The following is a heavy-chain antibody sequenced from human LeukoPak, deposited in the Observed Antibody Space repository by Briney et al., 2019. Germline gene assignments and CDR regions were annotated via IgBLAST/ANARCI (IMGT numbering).Heavy chain of an antibody. Sequence: SETVSLNCTVSAGTSSSSSYVWGWIRQPPGKGVEWIGSIYYSGCSYYNPTLMSRVAISEDTSKHQYTLKLSAETAADTAVCYFATIKIAAAGKICDHWAQGTRVTVST. CDR3: ATIKIAAAGKICDH. V-gene: IGHV4-39*01. CDR2: IYYSGCS. CDR1: AGTSSSSSYV. J-gene: IGHJ4*02. D-gene: IGHD6-13*01.